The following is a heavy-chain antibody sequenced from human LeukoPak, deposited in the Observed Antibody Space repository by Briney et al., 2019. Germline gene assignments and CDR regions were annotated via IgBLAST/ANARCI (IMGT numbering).Heavy chain of an antibody. CDR2: ISYDGSNR. CDR3: ASNTGD. Sequence: PGGSLRLSCAASGFIFSNFDMHWIRQAPGKGLEWVAVISYDGSNRYYADSVKGRFTISRDNSKSTLYLQVDSLRAEDTAVYYCASNTGDWGQGTLVTVSS. J-gene: IGHJ4*02. V-gene: IGHV3-30*03. D-gene: IGHD2-8*02. CDR1: GFIFSNFD.